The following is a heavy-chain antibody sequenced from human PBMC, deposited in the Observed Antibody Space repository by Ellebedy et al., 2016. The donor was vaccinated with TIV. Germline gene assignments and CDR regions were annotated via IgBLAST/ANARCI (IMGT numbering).Heavy chain of an antibody. CDR3: TTVYRYNYDSV. CDR1: GFTFSNAW. V-gene: IGHV3-15*01. J-gene: IGHJ4*02. D-gene: IGHD5-18*01. Sequence: GESLKISCAASGFTFSNAWMNWVRQAPGKGLERVGHIKSKTDGGAADYAAPVKGRFTISRDDSKNTLYLQMNSLKTEDTAVYFCTTVYRYNYDSVWGQGTLVTVSS. CDR2: IKSKTDGGAA.